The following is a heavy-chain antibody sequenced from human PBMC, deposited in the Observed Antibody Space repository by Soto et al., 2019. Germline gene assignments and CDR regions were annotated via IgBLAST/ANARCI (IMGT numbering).Heavy chain of an antibody. D-gene: IGHD3-3*01. J-gene: IGHJ4*02. V-gene: IGHV4-30-4*01. CDR2: IYYSGST. Sequence: LPETLSLTCTVSGGSISSGDYYWSWIRQPPGKGLEWIGYIYYSGSTYYNPSLKSRVTISVDTSKNQFSLKLSSVTAADTAVYYCARDGLRFLEWSSYWGQGTLVTVSS. CDR3: ARDGLRFLEWSSY. CDR1: GGSISSGDYY.